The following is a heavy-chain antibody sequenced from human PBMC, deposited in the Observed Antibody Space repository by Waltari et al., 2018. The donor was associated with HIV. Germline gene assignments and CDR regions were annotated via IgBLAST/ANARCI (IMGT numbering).Heavy chain of an antibody. J-gene: IGHJ6*02. CDR2: IGMDGST. V-gene: IGHV3-66*01. CDR1: GFTVSSNY. Sequence: EVQLVESGGHLVQPGGSLSLSCAASGFTVSSNYMTWVRQAPGKGRGWVAVIGMDGSTYYADSVKGRVTISRDNSRNTMYLQMNSLRVDDTAVYYCARDLREDYYHFAMNVWGQGTKVTVS. D-gene: IGHD1-26*01. CDR3: ARDLREDYYHFAMNV.